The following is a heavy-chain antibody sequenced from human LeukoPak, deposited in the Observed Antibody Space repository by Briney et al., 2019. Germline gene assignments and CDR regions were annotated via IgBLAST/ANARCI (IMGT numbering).Heavy chain of an antibody. V-gene: IGHV4-59*08. CDR3: ARRDSSSWYSYYFDY. D-gene: IGHD6-13*01. J-gene: IGHJ4*02. CDR2: IYYSGST. Sequence: PSETLSLTCTVSGGSISSYYWSWIRQPPGKGLEWIGYIYYSGSTIYNPSLESPVTISVDTSKNQFSLKLSSVSAADTAVYYCARRDSSSWYSYYFDYSGQGTLVTASS. CDR1: GGSISSYY.